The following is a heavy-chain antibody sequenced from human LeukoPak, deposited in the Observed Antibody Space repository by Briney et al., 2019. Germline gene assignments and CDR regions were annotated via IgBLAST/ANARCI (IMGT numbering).Heavy chain of an antibody. Sequence: PGGSLRLSCAASGFTFSNYWMHWVRQAPGKGLVWVSRIDGDGTTTYYADSVKGRFTISRDNAKNTLYLQINSLSAEDTAVYYCYVHHYYYYMDVWGKGTTVTVSS. CDR3: YVHHYYYYMDV. D-gene: IGHD3-16*01. CDR1: GFTFSNYW. CDR2: IDGDGTTT. V-gene: IGHV3-74*01. J-gene: IGHJ6*03.